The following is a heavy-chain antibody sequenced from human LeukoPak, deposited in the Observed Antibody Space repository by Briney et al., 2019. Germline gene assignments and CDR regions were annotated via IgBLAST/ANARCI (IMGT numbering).Heavy chain of an antibody. CDR3: AIPVVGATKNWFDP. Sequence: ASVKVSCKASGYTFTGYYMHWVRQAPGQGLEWMGRINPNSGGTNHAQKFQGRVTMTRDTSISTAYMELSRLRSDDTAVYYCAIPVVGATKNWFDPWGQGTLVTVSS. J-gene: IGHJ5*02. CDR2: INPNSGGT. CDR1: GYTFTGYY. D-gene: IGHD1-26*01. V-gene: IGHV1-2*06.